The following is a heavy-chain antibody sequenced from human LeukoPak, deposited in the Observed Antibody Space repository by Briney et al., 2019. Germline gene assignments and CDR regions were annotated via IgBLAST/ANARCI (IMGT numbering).Heavy chain of an antibody. CDR2: INHSGST. V-gene: IGHV4-34*01. J-gene: IGHJ4*02. CDR1: GGSFSGYY. D-gene: IGHD3-16*02. Sequence: SETLSLTCPVYGGSFSGYYWSWIRQPPGKGLEWIGEINHSGSTNYNPSLKSRVTISVDTSKNQFSLKLSSVTAADTAVYYCARGRDDYVWGSYRYTGRLNHDYWGQGTLVTVSS. CDR3: ARGRDDYVWGSYRYTGRLNHDY.